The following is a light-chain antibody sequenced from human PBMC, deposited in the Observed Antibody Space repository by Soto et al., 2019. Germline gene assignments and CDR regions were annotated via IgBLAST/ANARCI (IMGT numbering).Light chain of an antibody. CDR2: SDN. J-gene: IGLJ3*02. CDR1: NSNVGSNS. CDR3: STRDDNLSTWL. V-gene: IGLV1-44*01. Sequence: QSVLTQPPSASGTPGQRVTISCSGRNSNVGSNSVNWYQQFPGMAPKLLLYSDNQRPSGVPDRFSGSKSGSSASLAISGLQSEDEADYHCSTRDDNLSTWLFGGGTKLTVL.